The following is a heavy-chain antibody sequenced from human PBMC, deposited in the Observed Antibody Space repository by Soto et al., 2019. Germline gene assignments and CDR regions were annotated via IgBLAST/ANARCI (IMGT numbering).Heavy chain of an antibody. V-gene: IGHV3-30*18. CDR2: ISYDGSNK. J-gene: IGHJ6*02. CDR3: AKDVVVGATTGLGDYYYYYGMDV. Sequence: GGSLRLSCAASGFTFSSYWMSWVRQAPGKGLEWVAVISYDGSNKYYADSVKGRFTISRDNSKNTLYLQMNSLRAEDTAVYYCAKDVVVGATTGLGDYYYYYGMDVWGQGTTVTVSS. CDR1: GFTFSSYW. D-gene: IGHD1-26*01.